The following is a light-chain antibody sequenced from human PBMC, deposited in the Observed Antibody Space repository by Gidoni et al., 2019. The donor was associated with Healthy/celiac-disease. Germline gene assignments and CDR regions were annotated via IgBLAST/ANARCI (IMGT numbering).Light chain of an antibody. CDR1: QSVSSY. J-gene: IGKJ2*01. CDR3: QQRSNWPQNL. V-gene: IGKV3-11*01. Sequence: EIVLTQSPATLSLSPGDRATLSCRASQSVSSYLAWYQQKPGQAPRLLIYDASNRATGIPARFSGSGSGKDFTLTISSLELEDFAVYYCQQRSNWPQNLLGQGTKLEIK. CDR2: DAS.